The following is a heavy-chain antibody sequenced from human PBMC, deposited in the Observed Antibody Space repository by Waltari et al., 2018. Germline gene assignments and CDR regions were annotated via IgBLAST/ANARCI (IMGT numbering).Heavy chain of an antibody. CDR1: GFTFSSYA. CDR2: ISRNGGST. Sequence: EVQLVESGGGLVQPGGSLRLSCAASGFTFSSYAMHWVRQAPGKGLEYVSAISRNGGSTYYANSVKGRFTISRDNSKNTLYLQMGSLRAEDMAVYYCARGMTTTSLWGQGTLVTVSS. CDR3: ARGMTTTSL. J-gene: IGHJ4*02. D-gene: IGHD4-17*01. V-gene: IGHV3-64*01.